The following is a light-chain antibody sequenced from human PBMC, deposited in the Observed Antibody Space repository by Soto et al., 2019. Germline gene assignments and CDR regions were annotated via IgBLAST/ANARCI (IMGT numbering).Light chain of an antibody. J-gene: IGLJ2*01. CDR3: LLYYGRALV. CDR2: STS. Sequence: QAVVTQVPSLTVSPGGTVTLTCASSTGAVTSGYYPNWFQQKPGQAPRALIYSTSNKPSLTPARFAGSLRGGKAALTLSGVKPEDEAEYYCLLYYGRALVFGRGNKVTVL. V-gene: IGLV7-43*01. CDR1: TGAVTSGYY.